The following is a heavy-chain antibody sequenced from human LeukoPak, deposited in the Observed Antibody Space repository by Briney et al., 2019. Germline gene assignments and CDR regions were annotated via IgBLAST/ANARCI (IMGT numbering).Heavy chain of an antibody. J-gene: IGHJ4*02. V-gene: IGHV3-7*01. CDR3: ARLGARQMLEY. D-gene: IGHD4-17*01. CDR1: EFTFSSYW. Sequence: GGSLRLSCAASEFTFSSYWMSWVRQAPGRGLEWVANIKQDGGQIYYLESVKGRFTVSRDNAKNSLYLQMNSLRAEDTAVYYCARLGARQMLEYWGQGTLVTVSS. CDR2: IKQDGGQI.